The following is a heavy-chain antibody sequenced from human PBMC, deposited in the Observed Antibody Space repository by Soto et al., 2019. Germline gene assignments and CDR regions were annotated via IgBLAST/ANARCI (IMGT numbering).Heavy chain of an antibody. CDR3: ARGGGSTKVDY. CDR1: GGSITSSGYY. V-gene: IGHV4-31*03. J-gene: IGHJ4*02. Sequence: QVQLPESGPGLVKPSQTLSLTCTVSGGSITSSGYYWSWIRQHPGEGLEWIGFTSNSGSTSYNPSLKTRVTISVDTSSTQSPLNLKSVTAADTAVYYCARGGGSTKVDYWGQGTLVTVSP. D-gene: IGHD2-2*01. CDR2: TSNSGST.